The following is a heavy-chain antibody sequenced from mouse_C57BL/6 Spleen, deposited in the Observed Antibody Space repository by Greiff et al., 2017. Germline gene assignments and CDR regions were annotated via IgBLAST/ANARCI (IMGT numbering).Heavy chain of an antibody. CDR3: ARRGTTVVARYFDY. Sequence: EVKLMESGGDLVKPGGSLKLSCAASGFTFSSYGMSWVRQPPDKRLEWVATISSGGSYHYYPDSVKGRFTISRDNAKHTLYLQMRSLKSEDTAMYYCARRGTTVVARYFDYWGQGTTRTVSS. CDR2: ISSGGSYH. V-gene: IGHV5-6*02. J-gene: IGHJ2*01. CDR1: GFTFSSYG. D-gene: IGHD1-1*01.